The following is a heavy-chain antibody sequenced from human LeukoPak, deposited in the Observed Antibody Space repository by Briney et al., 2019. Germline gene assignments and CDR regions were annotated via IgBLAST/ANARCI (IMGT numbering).Heavy chain of an antibody. V-gene: IGHV3-30*02. CDR2: IRYDGSNK. J-gene: IGHJ3*02. D-gene: IGHD3-3*01. Sequence: GGSLRLSCAASGFTFSSYGIHWVRQAPGKGLEWVAFIRYDGSNKYYADSVKGRFTISRDNSKNTLYLQMNSLRAEDTAVYYCAKDRFWSGYDAFDIWGQGTMVTVSS. CDR1: GFTFSSYG. CDR3: AKDRFWSGYDAFDI.